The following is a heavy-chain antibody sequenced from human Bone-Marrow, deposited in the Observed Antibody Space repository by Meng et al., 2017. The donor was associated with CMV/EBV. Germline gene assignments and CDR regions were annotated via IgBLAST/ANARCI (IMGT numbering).Heavy chain of an antibody. Sequence: GESLKISCAASGSTVNSNYMSWVRQAPGKGLEWVSVIYSGGSTYYADSVKGRFTISRDNSKNTVYLQMNSLRGEDTAVYYCARVRGPKLLWFGDSRPGGGMDVWGQGTTVTVSS. CDR1: GSTVNSNY. CDR2: IYSGGST. V-gene: IGHV3-53*01. J-gene: IGHJ6*02. D-gene: IGHD3-10*01. CDR3: ARVRGPKLLWFGDSRPGGGMDV.